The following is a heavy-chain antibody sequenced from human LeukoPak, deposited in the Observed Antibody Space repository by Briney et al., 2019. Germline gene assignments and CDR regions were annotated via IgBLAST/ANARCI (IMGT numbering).Heavy chain of an antibody. CDR2: MNPNSGIT. CDR3: ARVARGWVTMVRGFDY. J-gene: IGHJ4*02. Sequence: ASVKVSCKASGYTFISYDINWVRQAPGQGLEWMGWMNPNSGITGYAQKFQGRVSMTRNTSISTAYMELSSLKSEDTAVYYCARVARGWVTMVRGFDYWGQGTLVTVSS. D-gene: IGHD3-10*01. V-gene: IGHV1-8*01. CDR1: GYTFISYD.